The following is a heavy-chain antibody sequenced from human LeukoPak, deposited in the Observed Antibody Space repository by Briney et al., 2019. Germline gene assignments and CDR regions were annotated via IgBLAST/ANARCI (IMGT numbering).Heavy chain of an antibody. CDR2: IIPILGIA. Sequence: ASVKVSCKASGGTSSSYAISWVRQAPGQGLEWMGRIIPILGIANYAQKFQGRVTITADKSTSTAYMELSSLRSEDTAVYYCARDPGQWLTYDYFDYWGQGTLVTVSS. D-gene: IGHD6-19*01. V-gene: IGHV1-69*04. CDR1: GGTSSSYA. CDR3: ARDPGQWLTYDYFDY. J-gene: IGHJ4*02.